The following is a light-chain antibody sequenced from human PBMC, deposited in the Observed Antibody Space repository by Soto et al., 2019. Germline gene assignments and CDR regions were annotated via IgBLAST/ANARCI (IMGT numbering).Light chain of an antibody. J-gene: IGLJ1*01. CDR3: SPYTSRSTLV. V-gene: IGLV2-14*01. Sequence: QSALTQPASVSGSPGQSITISCTGTSSDVGGYNYVSWYQQHPGKAPKLMIYEVSNRPSGVSNRFSGSKSGNTASLTISGLQAEDEADYYCSPYTSRSTLVFGNGTKVTVL. CDR1: SSDVGGYNY. CDR2: EVS.